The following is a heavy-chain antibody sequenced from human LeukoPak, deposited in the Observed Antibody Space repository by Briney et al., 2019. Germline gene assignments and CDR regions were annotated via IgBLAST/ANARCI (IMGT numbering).Heavy chain of an antibody. J-gene: IGHJ4*02. V-gene: IGHV3-15*01. D-gene: IGHD6-6*01. CDR2: IKSKTDGGTT. CDR3: ATDSSSSSYY. CDR1: GFSFSNAW. Sequence: GSLRLSCAASGFSFSNAWMSWVRQAPGKGLEWVGRIKSKTDGGTTEYAAPVTGRLNISRDDSKNTLYLQMNSLKTEDTAVYYCATDSSSSSYYWGQGTLSLSPQ.